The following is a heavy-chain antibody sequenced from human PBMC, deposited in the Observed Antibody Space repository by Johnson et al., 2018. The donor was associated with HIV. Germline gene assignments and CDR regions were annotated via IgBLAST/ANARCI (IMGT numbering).Heavy chain of an antibody. Sequence: QVQLVESGGGVVQPGRSLRLSCAASGFTFSSYGMHWVRQAPGKGLEWVAVISYDGSNKYYADSVKCRFTISRYNSKNTLYLQMNSLRAEDTAVYYCAKGRLGVAFDIWGQGTMVTVSS. V-gene: IGHV3-30*18. J-gene: IGHJ3*02. CDR1: GFTFSSYG. D-gene: IGHD3-16*01. CDR2: ISYDGSNK. CDR3: AKGRLGVAFDI.